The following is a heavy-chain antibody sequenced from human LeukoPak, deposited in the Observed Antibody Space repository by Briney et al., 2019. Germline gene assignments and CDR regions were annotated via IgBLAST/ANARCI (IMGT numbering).Heavy chain of an antibody. J-gene: IGHJ3*02. CDR1: GFTFSSYS. V-gene: IGHV3-23*01. CDR2: ISGSGGAT. Sequence: PGGSLRLSCAASGFTFSSYSMTWVRQAPGKGLEWVSVISGSGGATYYADSVKGRFTISRDNSKNTLCLQMNSLRAEDTAVYYCARDISPDDYFDSHKCYYDAFDIWGQGTLVTVSS. D-gene: IGHD3-22*01. CDR3: ARDISPDDYFDSHKCYYDAFDI.